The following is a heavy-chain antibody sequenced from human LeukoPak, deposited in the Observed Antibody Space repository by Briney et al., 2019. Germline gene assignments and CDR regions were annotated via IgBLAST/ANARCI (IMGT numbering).Heavy chain of an antibody. Sequence: GASVKVSCKASGGTFSSYAISWVRQAPGQGLEWMGGIIPIFGTANYAQKFQGRVTITTDESTSTAYMELSSLRSEDTAVYYCTRTSIDSSGWYYYMDVWGKGTTVTVSS. CDR1: GGTFSSYA. J-gene: IGHJ6*03. V-gene: IGHV1-69*05. CDR2: IIPIFGTA. CDR3: TRTSIDSSGWYYYMDV. D-gene: IGHD6-19*01.